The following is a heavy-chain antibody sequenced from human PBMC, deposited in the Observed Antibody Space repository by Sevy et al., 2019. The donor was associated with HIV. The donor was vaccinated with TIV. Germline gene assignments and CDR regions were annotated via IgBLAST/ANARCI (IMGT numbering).Heavy chain of an antibody. J-gene: IGHJ6*02. CDR3: ARHGQGYSSSWSTYYYYGMDV. Sequence: GESLKISCKGSGYSFTSYWIGWVRQMPGKGLECMGIIYPGDSDTRYSPSFQGQVTISADKSISTAYLQWSSLKASDTAMYYCARHGQGYSSSWSTYYYYGMDVWGQGTTVTVSS. CDR1: GYSFTSYW. V-gene: IGHV5-51*01. CDR2: IYPGDSDT. D-gene: IGHD6-13*01.